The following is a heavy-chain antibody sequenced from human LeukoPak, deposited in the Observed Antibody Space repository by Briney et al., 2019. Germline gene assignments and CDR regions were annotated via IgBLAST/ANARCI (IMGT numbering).Heavy chain of an antibody. V-gene: IGHV3-23*01. CDR3: AKSGLNRFDY. J-gene: IGHJ4*02. CDR2: ISGNGGRT. Sequence: PGGSLRLSCVASGFTFSSHSMNWVRQAPGKGLEWVSNISGNGGRTYYADSVKGRFTISRDDSKNTLYLQMNSLRAEDTAVYYCAKSGLNRFDYWGQGTLVTVSS. CDR1: GFTFSSHS. D-gene: IGHD2-15*01.